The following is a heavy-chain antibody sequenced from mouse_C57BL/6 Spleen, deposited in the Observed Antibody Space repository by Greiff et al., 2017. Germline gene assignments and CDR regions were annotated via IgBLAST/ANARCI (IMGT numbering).Heavy chain of an antibody. J-gene: IGHJ1*03. V-gene: IGHV1-66*01. D-gene: IGHD1-1*01. CDR2: IYPGSGNT. CDR1: GYSFTSYY. CDR3: ARLSLITTVVATDFDV. Sequence: VQLQQSGPELVKPGASVKISCKASGYSFTSYYIHWVKQRPGQGLEWIGWIYPGSGNTKYNEKFKGKATLTADTSSSTAYMQLSSLTSEDSAVYYCARLSLITTVVATDFDVWGTGTTVTVSS.